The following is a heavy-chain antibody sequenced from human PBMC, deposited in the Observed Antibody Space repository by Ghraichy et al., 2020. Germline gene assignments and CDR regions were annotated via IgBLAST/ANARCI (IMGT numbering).Heavy chain of an antibody. V-gene: IGHV1-2*02. Sequence: ASVKVSCKASGYTFTGYYMHWVRQAPGQGLEWMGWINPNSGGTNYAQKFQGRVTMTRDTSISTAYMELSRLRSDDTAVYYCARESVVGGAFDIWGQGTMVTVSS. CDR2: INPNSGGT. D-gene: IGHD2-15*01. CDR1: GYTFTGYY. CDR3: ARESVVGGAFDI. J-gene: IGHJ3*02.